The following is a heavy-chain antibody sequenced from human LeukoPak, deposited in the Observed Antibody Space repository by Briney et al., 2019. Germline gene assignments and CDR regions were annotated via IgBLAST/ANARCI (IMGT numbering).Heavy chain of an antibody. V-gene: IGHV4-61*02. CDR3: ARDYDGFFDY. D-gene: IGHD5-12*01. CDR1: GDSISSGGFY. Sequence: PSQTLSLTCTVSGDSISSGGFYWGWIRQPPGKGLEWIGRIDNSGSTNYNPSLRSRVTISVDTSKNQFSLKLNSVTAADTAVYYCARDYDGFFDYWGQGTLVTVSS. J-gene: IGHJ4*02. CDR2: IDNSGST.